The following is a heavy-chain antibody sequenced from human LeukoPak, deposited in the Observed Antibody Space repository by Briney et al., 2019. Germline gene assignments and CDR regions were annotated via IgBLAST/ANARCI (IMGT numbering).Heavy chain of an antibody. CDR2: IYYSGST. D-gene: IGHD5-18*01. Sequence: SETLSFTCTVSGGSISSYYWSWIRQPPGKGLEWIGYIYYSGSTNYNPSLKSRVTISVDTSKNQFSLKLSSVTAADTAVYYCARDLNSYGSAAFDIWGQGTMVTVSS. V-gene: IGHV4-59*01. CDR3: ARDLNSYGSAAFDI. J-gene: IGHJ3*02. CDR1: GGSISSYY.